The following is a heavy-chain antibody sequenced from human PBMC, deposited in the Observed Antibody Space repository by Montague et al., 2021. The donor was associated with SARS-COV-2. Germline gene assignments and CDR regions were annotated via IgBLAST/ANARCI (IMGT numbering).Heavy chain of an antibody. D-gene: IGHD3-3*01. J-gene: IGHJ6*02. CDR1: GFTFGSYA. CDR2: IYSGGSST. CDR3: AKWGAITIFGVVPPGGYYYYGMGV. V-gene: IGHV3-23*03. Sequence: SLRLSCSASGFTFGSYAMSWVRQAPGKGLEWVSVIYSGGSSTYYADSXXGRFTISRDNSKNTLYLQMNSLRAEDTAVYYCAKWGAITIFGVVPPGGYYYYGMGVWGQGTTVTVSS.